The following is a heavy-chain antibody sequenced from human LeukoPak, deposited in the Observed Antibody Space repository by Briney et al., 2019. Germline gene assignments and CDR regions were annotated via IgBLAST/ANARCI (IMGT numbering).Heavy chain of an antibody. Sequence: PSEXXXLXXSVSGGSINSXXXXWXRXXXXKXXXXXXAIYYTGSTNYNPSLKSRVTMSVDMSNNQFSLELSSVTAADTAVYYCARDNSGYGVYGMDVWGQGTTVTVSS. CDR1: GGSINSXX. D-gene: IGHD5-12*01. V-gene: IGHV4-59*12. J-gene: IGHJ6*02. CDR3: ARDNSGYGVYGMDV. CDR2: IYYTGST.